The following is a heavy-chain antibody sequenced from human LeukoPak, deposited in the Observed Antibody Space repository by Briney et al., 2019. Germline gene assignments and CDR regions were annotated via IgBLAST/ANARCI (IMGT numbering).Heavy chain of an antibody. Sequence: SETLSLTCTVSGGSISSSSYYWGWIRQPPGKGLEWIGSIYYSGSTNYNPSLKSRVTISVDTSKNQFSLKLSSVTAADTAVYYCARTIYCGGDCYSAYYYYYMDVWGKGTTVTVSS. J-gene: IGHJ6*03. V-gene: IGHV4-39*07. D-gene: IGHD2-21*02. CDR3: ARTIYCGGDCYSAYYYYYMDV. CDR1: GGSISSSSYY. CDR2: IYYSGST.